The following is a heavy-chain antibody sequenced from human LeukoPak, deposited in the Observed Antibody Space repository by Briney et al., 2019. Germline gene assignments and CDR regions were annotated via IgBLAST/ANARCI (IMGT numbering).Heavy chain of an antibody. CDR2: IIPIFGTA. V-gene: IGHV1-69*13. CDR3: ARSTAMSLAVYGMDV. CDR1: GGTFSSYA. D-gene: IGHD5-18*01. J-gene: IGHJ6*02. Sequence: SVKVSCKASGGTFSSYAISWVRQAPGQGLEWMGGIIPIFGTANYAQKFQGRVTITADESTSTAYMELSSLRSEDTAVYYCARSTAMSLAVYGMDVWGQGTTVTVSS.